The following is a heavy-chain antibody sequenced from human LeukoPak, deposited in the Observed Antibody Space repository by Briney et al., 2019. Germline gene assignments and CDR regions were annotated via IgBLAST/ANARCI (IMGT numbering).Heavy chain of an antibody. V-gene: IGHV4-59*01. J-gene: IGHJ6*03. D-gene: IGHD6-19*01. CDR2: IYYSGST. Sequence: PSETLSLTCSVSGASINSDYWSWIRQPPGKGLEWIAYIYYSGSTNHNPSFKSRVTTSVDTSKNQFSLKLSSVTAADTAVYYCARALGGWGFNMDVWGKGTTVTVPS. CDR3: ARALGGWGFNMDV. CDR1: GASINSDY.